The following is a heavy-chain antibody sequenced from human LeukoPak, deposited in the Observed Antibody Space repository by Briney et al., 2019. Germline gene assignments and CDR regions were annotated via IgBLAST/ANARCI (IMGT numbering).Heavy chain of an antibody. D-gene: IGHD5-12*01. CDR3: AKDGAWLRFDD. CDR2: ISSSSSYL. CDR1: GFTFSSYS. J-gene: IGHJ4*02. Sequence: GGSLRLSCAASGFTFSSYSMNWVRQAPGKGLKWASCISSSSSYLYYADSVKGRFTISRDDSKNTLYLQMNNLRAEDTAVYYCAKDGAWLRFDDWGQGILVTVSS. V-gene: IGHV3-21*04.